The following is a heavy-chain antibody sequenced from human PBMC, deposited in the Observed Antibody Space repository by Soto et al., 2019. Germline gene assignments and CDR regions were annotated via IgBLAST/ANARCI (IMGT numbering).Heavy chain of an antibody. CDR1: GFTFSSYG. CDR2: IWYDGSNK. Sequence: QVQLVESGVGVVQPGMSLRLSCAASGFTFSSYGMHWVRQAPGKGLDWVALIWYDGSNKYYADSVKGRFTIYRDNSKNTLDLQMNSLRAEETAVYYCARDSVYSVSYLDNWGQGTLVTVSS. CDR3: ARDSVYSVSYLDN. D-gene: IGHD1-26*01. J-gene: IGHJ4*02. V-gene: IGHV3-33*01.